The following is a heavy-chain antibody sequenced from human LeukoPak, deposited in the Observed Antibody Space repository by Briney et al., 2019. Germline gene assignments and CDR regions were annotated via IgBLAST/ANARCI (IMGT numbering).Heavy chain of an antibody. V-gene: IGHV4-34*01. CDR3: AAYSSYYYGMDV. CDR1: GGSFSGYY. J-gene: IGHJ6*02. CDR2: INHSGST. D-gene: IGHD2-15*01. Sequence: SETLSLTCAVYGGSFSGYYWGWIRQPPGKGLEWIGEINHSGSTSYNPSLKSRVTISVDTSKNQFSLKLSSVTAADTAVYYCAAYSSYYYGMDVWGQGTTVTVSS.